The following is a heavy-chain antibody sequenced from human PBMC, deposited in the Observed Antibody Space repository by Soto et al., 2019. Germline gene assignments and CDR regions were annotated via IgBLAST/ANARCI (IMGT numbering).Heavy chain of an antibody. J-gene: IGHJ6*02. CDR2: ISSSSSYI. CDR3: ARANSYYYGMDV. Sequence: GGSLRLSCAASGFTFSSYSMNWVRQAPGKGLEWVSSISSSSSYIYYADPVKGRFTISRDNAKNSLYLQMNSLRAEDTAVYYCARANSYYYGMDVWGQGTTVTVSS. CDR1: GFTFSSYS. V-gene: IGHV3-21*01.